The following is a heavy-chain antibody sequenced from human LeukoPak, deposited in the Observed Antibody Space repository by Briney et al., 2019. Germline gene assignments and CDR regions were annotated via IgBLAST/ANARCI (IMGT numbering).Heavy chain of an antibody. CDR1: GFRFDDYY. J-gene: IGHJ4*02. Sequence: GGSLRLSCAASGFRFDDYYLSWIRQAPGKGRERIALISASGGMMDHADSVKGRFTISRDNAKNSVYLEMNNLRAEDTAVYHCARHMVLSPCDYWGPGTLVTVSS. CDR3: ARHMVLSPCDY. D-gene: IGHD4/OR15-4a*01. V-gene: IGHV3-11*01. CDR2: ISASGGMM.